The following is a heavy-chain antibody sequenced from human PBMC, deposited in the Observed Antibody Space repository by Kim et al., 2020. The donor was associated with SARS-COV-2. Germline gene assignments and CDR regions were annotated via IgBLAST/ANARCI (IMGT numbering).Heavy chain of an antibody. J-gene: IGHJ6*02. CDR3: AREGSSGWGNYYYGMDV. CDR1: GYTFTSYA. CDR2: INTNTGNP. Sequence: ASVKVSCKASGYTFTSYAMNWVRQAPGQGLEWMGWINTNTGNPTYAQGFTGRFVFSLDTSVSTAYLQISSLKAEDTAVYYCAREGSSGWGNYYYGMDVWGQGTTVTVSS. D-gene: IGHD6-19*01. V-gene: IGHV7-4-1*02.